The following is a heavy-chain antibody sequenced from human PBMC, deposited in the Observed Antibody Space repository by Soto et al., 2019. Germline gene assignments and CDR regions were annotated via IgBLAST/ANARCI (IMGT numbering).Heavy chain of an antibody. J-gene: IGHJ5*02. CDR1: GGSVSSGSYY. Sequence: QVQLQESGPGLVKPSETLSLTCTVSGGSVSSGSYYWSWIRQPPGKGLEWIGYIYYSGSNNYNPSLQTRVTISVDPSKYQFALKLISVTAADTAVYYCARGHYYGDMGGFDPWGQGTLVTVSS. V-gene: IGHV4-61*01. CDR2: IYYSGSN. D-gene: IGHD4-17*01. CDR3: ARGHYYGDMGGFDP.